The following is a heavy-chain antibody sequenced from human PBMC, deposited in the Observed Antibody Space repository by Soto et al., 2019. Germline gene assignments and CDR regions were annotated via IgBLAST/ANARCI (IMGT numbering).Heavy chain of an antibody. CDR3: AKDPSAWELLPTSFDY. CDR1: GFTFSSYG. Sequence: QVQLVESGGGVVQPGRSLRLSCAASGFTFSSYGMHWVRQAPGKGLEWVAVISYDGSNKYYADSVKGRFTISRDNSKNPLYLQMNSLRAEDTAVYYCAKDPSAWELLPTSFDYWGQGTLVTVSS. V-gene: IGHV3-30*18. CDR2: ISYDGSNK. J-gene: IGHJ4*02. D-gene: IGHD1-26*01.